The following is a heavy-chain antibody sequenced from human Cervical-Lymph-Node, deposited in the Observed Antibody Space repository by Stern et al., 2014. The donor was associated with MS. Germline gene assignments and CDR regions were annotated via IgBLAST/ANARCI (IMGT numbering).Heavy chain of an antibody. CDR3: AKDISSGRWEAQYYYGMDV. Sequence: EVQLGEPGGGLVQPGRSLRLSCAGSRFTFDDYAMHWVRQAPGRGLACVSSISWHSGSMEYADSVKGRFTISRDNAKNSLYLQMDSLRVEDTAIYYCAKDISSGRWEAQYYYGMDVWGQGTTVTVSS. CDR2: ISWHSGSM. D-gene: IGHD6-19*01. CDR1: RFTFDDYA. V-gene: IGHV3-9*01. J-gene: IGHJ6*02.